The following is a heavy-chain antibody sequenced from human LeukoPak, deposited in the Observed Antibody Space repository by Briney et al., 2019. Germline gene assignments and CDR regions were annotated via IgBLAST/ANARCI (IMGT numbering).Heavy chain of an antibody. V-gene: IGHV3-30*18. Sequence: SGGSLRLSCAASGFTFSSYGMHWVRQAPGKGLEWVAVISYDGSNKYYADSVKGRFTISRDNSKNTLYLQMNSLRAEDTAVYYCAKDTYVYSGSWASMDVWGQGTTVTVSS. D-gene: IGHD6-13*01. CDR3: AKDTYVYSGSWASMDV. CDR1: GFTFSSYG. CDR2: ISYDGSNK. J-gene: IGHJ6*02.